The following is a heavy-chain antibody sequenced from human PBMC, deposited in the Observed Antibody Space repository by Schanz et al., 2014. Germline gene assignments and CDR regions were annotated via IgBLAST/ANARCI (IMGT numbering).Heavy chain of an antibody. CDR2: IVPIAGIT. CDR3: AREVGFYNKGWFAP. D-gene: IGHD2-2*02. V-gene: IGHV1-69*08. J-gene: IGHJ5*02. CDR1: GVTFSSDT. Sequence: QVHLVQSGAEVKKPGSSVKVSCKASGVTFSSDTFSWVRQAPGQGLEWMGRIVPIAGITNYAQRFQGRVTITADKSSDTAYMELSILRSEDAAVDYCAREVGFYNKGWFAPWGQGTLVTVSS.